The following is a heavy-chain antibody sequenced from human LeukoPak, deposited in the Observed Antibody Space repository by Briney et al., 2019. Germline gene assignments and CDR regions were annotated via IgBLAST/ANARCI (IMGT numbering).Heavy chain of an antibody. J-gene: IGHJ3*02. CDR2: IYSGGST. V-gene: IGHV3-53*01. CDR3: AKISNYDSSGFYPDSFDI. CDR1: GFTVSSNY. Sequence: GGSLRLSCAASGFTVSSNYMSWVRQAPGKGLEWVSVIYSGGSTYYADSVKGRFTISRDNSKNTLYLQMNSLRAEGTAVYYCAKISNYDSSGFYPDSFDIWGQGTMVTVSS. D-gene: IGHD3-22*01.